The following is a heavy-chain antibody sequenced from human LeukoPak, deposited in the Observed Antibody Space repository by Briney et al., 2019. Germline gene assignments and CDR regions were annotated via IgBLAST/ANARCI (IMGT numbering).Heavy chain of an antibody. CDR2: INPNSGGT. CDR1: GYTFTGYY. J-gene: IGHJ5*02. V-gene: IGHV1-2*06. D-gene: IGHD4-23*01. Sequence: GASVKVSCKASGYTFTGYYMHWVRQAPGQGLEWMGRINPNSGGTNYAQKFQGRVTMTRDTSISTAYMELSRLRSDDTAVYYCVPDYGGNWAFDHWGQGTLVTVSS. CDR3: VPDYGGNWAFDH.